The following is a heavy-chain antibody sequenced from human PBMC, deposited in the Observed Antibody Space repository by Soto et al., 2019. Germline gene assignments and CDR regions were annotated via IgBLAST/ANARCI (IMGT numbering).Heavy chain of an antibody. V-gene: IGHV1-18*01. Sequence: QVQLVQSGAEVKKPGASVKVSCKASGYTFTSYGISWVRQAPGQGLEWMGWISAYNGNTNYAQKLHGRVTMTTDTSTSTAYMELRGLRSDDTAVYYCARDGLAMIVVVTPFDYWGQGTLVTVSS. J-gene: IGHJ4*02. D-gene: IGHD3-22*01. CDR3: ARDGLAMIVVVTPFDY. CDR2: ISAYNGNT. CDR1: GYTFTSYG.